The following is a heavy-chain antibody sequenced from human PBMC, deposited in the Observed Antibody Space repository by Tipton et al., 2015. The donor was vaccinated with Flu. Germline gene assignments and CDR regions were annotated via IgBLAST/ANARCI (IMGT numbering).Heavy chain of an antibody. D-gene: IGHD2-8*01. CDR1: GFNFNTYS. CDR3: ARVILYSDSHYMDV. V-gene: IGHV3-48*04. J-gene: IGHJ6*03. Sequence: SLRLSCAASGFNFNTYSMNWVRQAPGKGLEWIAYISGPSGTIYYADSMKGRFTISRDNAENSLYLHMNSLRAEDTAVYYCARVILYSDSHYMDVWGKGTTVTVSS. CDR2: ISGPSGTI.